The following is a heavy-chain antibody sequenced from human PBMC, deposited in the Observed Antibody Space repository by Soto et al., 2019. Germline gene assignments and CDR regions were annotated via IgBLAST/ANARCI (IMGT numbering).Heavy chain of an antibody. J-gene: IGHJ5*02. CDR1: GGSLSSYY. CDR2: IYYSGST. V-gene: IGHV4-59*08. Sequence: WETLSLTCTVSGGSLSSYYWSWIRQPPGKGLEWIGYIYYSGSTNYTPSLKSRVTISVDTSKNQFSLKLSSVTAADTAVYYCARHRLVSKWWFDPWGQGTLVTVSS. D-gene: IGHD2-8*01. CDR3: ARHRLVSKWWFDP.